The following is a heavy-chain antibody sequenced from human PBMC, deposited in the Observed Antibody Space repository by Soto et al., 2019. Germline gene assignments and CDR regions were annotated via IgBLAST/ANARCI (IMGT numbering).Heavy chain of an antibody. D-gene: IGHD6-6*01. CDR2: IYYSGIT. Sequence: ERLCRTGTASGASISSSSYYWGWIRQPPGKGLEWIGSIYYSGITYYNLSLKSRVTISVDTSKNQFSLKLSSVTAADTAVYYCARHLRTFSIAARHSPYYFDHWGQGTLVTVSS. J-gene: IGHJ4*02. V-gene: IGHV4-39*01. CDR1: GASISSSSYY. CDR3: ARHLRTFSIAARHSPYYFDH.